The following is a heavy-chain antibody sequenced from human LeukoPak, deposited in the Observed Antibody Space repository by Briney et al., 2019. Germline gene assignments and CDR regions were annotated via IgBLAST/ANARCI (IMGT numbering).Heavy chain of an antibody. D-gene: IGHD4-17*01. CDR1: GGSFSGYY. V-gene: IGHV4-34*01. CDR2: INHSGST. Sequence: SETLSLTCAVYGGSFSGYYWSWIRQPPGKGLEWIGEINHSGSTNYNPSLKSRVTISVDTSKNQFSLKLSSVTAADTAVYYCARGDGDYGVDYWGQGTLVTVSS. J-gene: IGHJ4*02. CDR3: ARGDGDYGVDY.